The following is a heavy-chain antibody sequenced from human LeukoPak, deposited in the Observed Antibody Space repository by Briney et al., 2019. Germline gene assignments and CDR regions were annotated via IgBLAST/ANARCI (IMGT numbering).Heavy chain of an antibody. D-gene: IGHD6-19*01. J-gene: IGHJ4*02. CDR2: IIPIFGTA. Sequence: SVKVSCKASGGTFSSYAISWVRRAPGQGLEWMGGIIPIFGTANYAQKFQGRVTITADESTSTAYMELSSLRSEDTAVYYCASKTRAQGIAVAGTDYWGQGTLVTVSS. CDR3: ASKTRAQGIAVAGTDY. CDR1: GGTFSSYA. V-gene: IGHV1-69*13.